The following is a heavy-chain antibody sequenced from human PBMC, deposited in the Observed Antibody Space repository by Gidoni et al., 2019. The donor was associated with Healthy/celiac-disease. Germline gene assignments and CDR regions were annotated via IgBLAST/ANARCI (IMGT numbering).Heavy chain of an antibody. CDR1: GFTFSSYW. V-gene: IGHV3-7*01. CDR3: ARAMNYDFWSGYIYYFDY. J-gene: IGHJ4*02. D-gene: IGHD3-3*01. CDR2: IKQDGSEK. Sequence: EVQLVESGGGLVQPGGSLRLSCAASGFTFSSYWMSWVRQAPGKGLEWVANIKQDGSEKYYVDSVKGRFTISRDNAKNSLYLQMNSLRAEDTAVYYCARAMNYDFWSGYIYYFDYWGQGTLVTVSS.